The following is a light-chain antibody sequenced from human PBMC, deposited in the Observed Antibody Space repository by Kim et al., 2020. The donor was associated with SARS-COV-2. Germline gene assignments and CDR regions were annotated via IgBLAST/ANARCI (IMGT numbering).Light chain of an antibody. CDR2: DAS. V-gene: IGKV1-39*01. Sequence: DIQMTQSPSSLSASVGDRVTITCRASQSIARYLNWYQQKLGKAPKLLIYDASSLKSGVPSRFSGSGSGTDFTLTISSLQPEDFATYYCQQSSRMPPTFGQGTKVYIK. J-gene: IGKJ1*01. CDR3: QQSSRMPPT. CDR1: QSIARY.